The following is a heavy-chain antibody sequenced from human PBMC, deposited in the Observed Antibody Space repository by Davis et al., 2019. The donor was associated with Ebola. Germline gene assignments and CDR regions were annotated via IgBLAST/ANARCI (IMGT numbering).Heavy chain of an antibody. D-gene: IGHD3-10*01. CDR1: GYTFTSYA. Sequence: AASVKVSCKASGYTFTSYAMHWVRQAPGQRLEWMGWINAGNGNTKYSQKFQGRVTITRDTSASTAYMELSSLRSEDTAVYYCARDGSGGSYKDDAFDIWGQGTMVTVSS. CDR3: ARDGSGGSYKDDAFDI. V-gene: IGHV1-3*01. J-gene: IGHJ3*02. CDR2: INAGNGNT.